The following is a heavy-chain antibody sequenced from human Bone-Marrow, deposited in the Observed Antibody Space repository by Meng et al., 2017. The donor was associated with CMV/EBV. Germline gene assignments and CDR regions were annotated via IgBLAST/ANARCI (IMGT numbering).Heavy chain of an antibody. CDR2: IYHSGTT. CDR1: GGSIRSGDYF. Sequence: CTVSGGSIRSGDYFWNWIRQPPGKGLEWIGYIYHSGTTYYKPSLRSRITISVDTSKNQFSLNLTSVTAADTAVYYCASLGLRGNSFDFWGQGSLVTVSS. V-gene: IGHV4-30-4*08. J-gene: IGHJ4*02. CDR3: ASLGLRGNSFDF. D-gene: IGHD3-10*01.